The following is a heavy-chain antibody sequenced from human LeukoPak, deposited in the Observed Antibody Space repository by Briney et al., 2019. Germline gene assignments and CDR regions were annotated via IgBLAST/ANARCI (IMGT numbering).Heavy chain of an antibody. CDR2: INWNGGST. CDR3: ARETYDSSGYYYSYFDY. Sequence: GGSLRLSCAASGFTSDDYGMSWVRPTPRKGLEWVSGINWNGGSTGYADSVKGRFTISRDNAKNSLYLQMNSLRAEDTALYYCARETYDSSGYYYSYFDYWGQGTLVTVSS. D-gene: IGHD3-22*01. CDR1: GFTSDDYG. V-gene: IGHV3-20*04. J-gene: IGHJ4*02.